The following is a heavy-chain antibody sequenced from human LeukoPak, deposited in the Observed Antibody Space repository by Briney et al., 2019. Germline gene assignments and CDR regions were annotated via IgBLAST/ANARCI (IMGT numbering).Heavy chain of an antibody. CDR3: ARGYCSGGTCYSDYYFYYMDV. Sequence: GGSLRLSCAASAFTFSTYSMNRVRQAPGKGLEWVSSISSSSSYIYYADSVKGRFTISRDNAKNSLYLQMNSLRAEDTAVYYCARGYCSGGTCYSDYYFYYMDVWGKGTTVTVSS. J-gene: IGHJ6*03. D-gene: IGHD2-15*01. CDR2: ISSSSSYI. CDR1: AFTFSTYS. V-gene: IGHV3-21*01.